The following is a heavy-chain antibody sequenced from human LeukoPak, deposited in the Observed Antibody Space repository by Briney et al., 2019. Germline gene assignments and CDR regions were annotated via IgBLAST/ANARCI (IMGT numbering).Heavy chain of an antibody. D-gene: IGHD3-3*01. CDR1: GITFSSYA. J-gene: IGHJ4*02. CDR3: AKVPSPFGVVRYFDY. CDR2: ISGSGGST. V-gene: IGHV3-23*01. Sequence: GGSLRLSCAASGITFSSYAMSWVRQAPGKGLEWVSAISGSGGSTYYADSVKGRFTISRDNSKNTLYLQMNSLRAEDTAVYYCAKVPSPFGVVRYFDYWGQGTLVTVSS.